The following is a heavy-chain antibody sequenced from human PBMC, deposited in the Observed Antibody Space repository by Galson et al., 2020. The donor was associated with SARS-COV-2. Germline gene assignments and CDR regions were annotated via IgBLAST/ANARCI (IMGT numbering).Heavy chain of an antibody. Sequence: GGSLRLSCAASGFTFDDYAMHWVRQAPGKGLEWVSGISWNSGSIGYADSVKGRFTISRDNAKNSLYLQMNSLRAEDTALYYCAKDFSRGSSVYGGQGTLCIVSS. CDR2: ISWNSGSI. D-gene: IGHD1-26*01. V-gene: IGHV3-9*01. CDR3: AKDFSRGSSVY. CDR1: GFTFDDYA. J-gene: IGHJ4*02.